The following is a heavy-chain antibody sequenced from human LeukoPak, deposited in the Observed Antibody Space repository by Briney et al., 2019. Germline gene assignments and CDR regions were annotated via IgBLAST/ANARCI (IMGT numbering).Heavy chain of an antibody. CDR2: IKSKTDGGTT. CDR3: AKDQRITIFGVVIKTFDY. CDR1: GFTFSNAW. J-gene: IGHJ4*02. D-gene: IGHD3-3*01. V-gene: IGHV3-15*01. Sequence: GGSLRLSCAASGFTFSNAWMNWVRQAPGKGLEWVGRIKSKTDGGTTDYAAPVKGRFTISRDDSKNTLYLQMNSLKTEDTAVYYCAKDQRITIFGVVIKTFDYWGQGTLVNVSS.